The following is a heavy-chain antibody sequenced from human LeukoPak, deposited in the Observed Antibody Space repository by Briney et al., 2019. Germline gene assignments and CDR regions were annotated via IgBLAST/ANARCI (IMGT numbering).Heavy chain of an antibody. CDR1: GGSFSGYY. J-gene: IGHJ5*02. D-gene: IGHD6-13*01. CDR3: ALGIAAAGTRADWFDP. Sequence: SETLSLTCAVYGGSFSGYYWSWIRQPPGKGLEWIGEIHHSGSTNYNPSLKSRVTISVDTSKNQFSLKLSSVTAADTAVYYCALGIAAAGTRADWFDPWGQGTLVTVSS. V-gene: IGHV4-34*01. CDR2: IHHSGST.